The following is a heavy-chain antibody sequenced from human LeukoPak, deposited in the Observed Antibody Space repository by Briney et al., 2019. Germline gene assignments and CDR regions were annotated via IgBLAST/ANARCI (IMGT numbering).Heavy chain of an antibody. D-gene: IGHD1-1*01. CDR1: GFTFSSCS. V-gene: IGHV3-21*01. CDR2: ISSSSSYI. CDR3: ARRLTGTPNFDY. Sequence: GGSLRLSCAGSGFTFSSCSMSWVRQAPGKGLEWVSSISSSSSYIYYADSVKGRFTISRDNAKNSLYLQMNSLRAEDTAVYYCARRLTGTPNFDYWGQGTLVTVSS. J-gene: IGHJ4*02.